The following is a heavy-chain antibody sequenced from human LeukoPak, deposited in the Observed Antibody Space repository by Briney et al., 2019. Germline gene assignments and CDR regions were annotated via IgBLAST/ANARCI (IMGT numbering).Heavy chain of an antibody. CDR3: ARGRGAAAGTRIFDY. D-gene: IGHD6-13*01. CDR2: ISSSSSII. V-gene: IGHV3-48*02. CDR1: GLTLSTYS. J-gene: IGHJ4*02. Sequence: GGSLRLSCAASGLTLSTYSMNCVRQAPGKGLEWISYISSSSSIIYYADSVKGRFTISRDNAQQSLYLQMNSLRDDDTAVYYSARGRGAAAGTRIFDYWGQGTLVTVSS.